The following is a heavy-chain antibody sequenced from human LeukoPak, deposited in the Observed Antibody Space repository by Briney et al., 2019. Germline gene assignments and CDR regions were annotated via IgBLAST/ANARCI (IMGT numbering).Heavy chain of an antibody. CDR3: ANGFWSGYLDY. D-gene: IGHD3-3*01. V-gene: IGHV3-23*01. CDR2: ISISGDTT. Sequence: GGSLRLSCVASGFTFSSHAMTWVRQAPGKGLEWVSAISISGDTTYYADSVKGRFTISRDNSKNTLDLQMNSLRAEDTAVYYCANGFWSGYLDYWGQGTLVTVSS. CDR1: GFTFSSHA. J-gene: IGHJ4*02.